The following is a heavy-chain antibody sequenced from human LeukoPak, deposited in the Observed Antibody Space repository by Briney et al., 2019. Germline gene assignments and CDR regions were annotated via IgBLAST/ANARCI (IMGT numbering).Heavy chain of an antibody. D-gene: IGHD6-19*01. CDR3: ARDRIDRYSSGWHAFDI. J-gene: IGHJ3*02. CDR2: ISVYNGNT. V-gene: IGHV1-18*04. CDR1: GYTFTSYN. Sequence: GASAKVSCKASGYTFTSYNINWVRQAPGQGLEWMGWISVYNGNTNYAQKLQGRVTMTTDTSTSTAYMELRSLRSDDTAVYYCARDRIDRYSSGWHAFDIWSQGTMVTVSS.